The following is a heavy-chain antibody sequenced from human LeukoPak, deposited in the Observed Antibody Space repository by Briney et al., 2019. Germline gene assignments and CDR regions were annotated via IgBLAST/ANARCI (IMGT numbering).Heavy chain of an antibody. D-gene: IGHD2-21*02. J-gene: IGHJ3*02. CDR2: IIPIFGTA. V-gene: IGHV1-69*13. CDR3: ARELIVVVTAIPRVAAFDI. Sequence: SVNVSCKASGGTFSSYAISWVRQAPGQGLEWMGGIIPIFGTANYAQKFQGRVTITADESTSTAYMELSSLRSEDTAVYYCARELIVVVTAIPRVAAFDIWGQGTMVTVSS. CDR1: GGTFSSYA.